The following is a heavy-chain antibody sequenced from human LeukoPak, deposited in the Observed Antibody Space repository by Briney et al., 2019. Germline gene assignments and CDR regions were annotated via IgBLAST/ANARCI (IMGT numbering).Heavy chain of an antibody. J-gene: IGHJ4*02. CDR3: ARQSSSVAIFFDF. CDR1: GGSISSSSYY. D-gene: IGHD5-12*01. CDR2: IYYSGNT. Sequence: SQTLSLTCTVSGGSISSSSYYWGWHRQPPGKGLEWLGSIYYSGNTYYNPSLKSRVTISVDTSKNQFSLELSSVTAADTAMYYCARQSSSVAIFFDFWGQGTLVTVSS. V-gene: IGHV4-39*01.